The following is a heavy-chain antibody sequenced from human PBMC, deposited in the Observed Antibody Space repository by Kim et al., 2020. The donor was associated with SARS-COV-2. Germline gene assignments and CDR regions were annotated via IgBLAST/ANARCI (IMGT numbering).Heavy chain of an antibody. CDR3: ARTTTVTYWYFDL. J-gene: IGHJ2*01. Sequence: YSTSLKTRLTISKDTSKTQVVLTMTNMDPVDTATYYCARTTTVTYWYFDLWGRGTLVTVSS. D-gene: IGHD4-17*01. V-gene: IGHV2-70*01.